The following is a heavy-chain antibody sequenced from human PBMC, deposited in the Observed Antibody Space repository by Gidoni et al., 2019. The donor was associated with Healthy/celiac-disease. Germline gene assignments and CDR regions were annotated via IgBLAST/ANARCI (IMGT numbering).Heavy chain of an antibody. Sequence: QVQLVESGGGVVQPGRSLRLSCAASGFTFSSYGMHWVRQVPGTGLAWVAVISYDGSNKYYADSVKGRFTISRDNSKNTLYLQMNSLRAEDTAVYYCAKDRGKMATILFWYFDLWGRGTLVTVSS. D-gene: IGHD5-12*01. CDR3: AKDRGKMATILFWYFDL. CDR2: ISYDGSNK. J-gene: IGHJ2*01. CDR1: GFTFSSYG. V-gene: IGHV3-30*18.